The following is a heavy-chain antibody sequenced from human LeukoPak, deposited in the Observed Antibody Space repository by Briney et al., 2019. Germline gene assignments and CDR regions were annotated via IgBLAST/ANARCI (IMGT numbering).Heavy chain of an antibody. Sequence: GGSLRLSCAASGFTFSSYWMNWVRQAPGKGLEWVSVITGSGGFTQYADSVKGRFTISRDNSKNTVYLQMNSLRVEDTALYYCVRSLDYWGQGTLVTVSS. CDR2: ITGSGGFT. CDR1: GFTFSSYW. V-gene: IGHV3-23*01. J-gene: IGHJ4*02. CDR3: VRSLDY.